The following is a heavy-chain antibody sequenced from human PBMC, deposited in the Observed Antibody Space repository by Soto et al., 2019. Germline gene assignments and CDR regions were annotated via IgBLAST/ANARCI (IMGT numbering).Heavy chain of an antibody. Sequence: QVQLQESGPGLVKPSQTLSLTCTVSGGSISSGGYYWSWIRQHPGQGLEWIGYIYYSGSTYYNPSLKSRVTRSVDTSKNQFSLKLSSVTAADTAVYYCARDNIVVVPAAMGGYYYYYMDVWGKGTTVTVSS. D-gene: IGHD2-2*01. CDR3: ARDNIVVVPAAMGGYYYYYMDV. CDR1: GGSISSGGYY. CDR2: IYYSGST. J-gene: IGHJ6*03. V-gene: IGHV4-31*03.